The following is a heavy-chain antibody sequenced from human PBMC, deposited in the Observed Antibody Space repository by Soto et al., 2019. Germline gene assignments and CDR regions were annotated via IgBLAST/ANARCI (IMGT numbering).Heavy chain of an antibody. J-gene: IGHJ4*02. D-gene: IGHD3-10*01. V-gene: IGHV3-23*01. CDR2: ISGSGGST. Sequence: GSLRLSCAASGFTFSSYAMSWVRQAPGKGLEWVSAISGSGGSTYYADSVKGRFTISRDNSKNTLYLQVNSLRAEDTAVYYCAKDLVRGDPTAGDYWGQGTLVTVSS. CDR1: GFTFSSYA. CDR3: AKDLVRGDPTAGDY.